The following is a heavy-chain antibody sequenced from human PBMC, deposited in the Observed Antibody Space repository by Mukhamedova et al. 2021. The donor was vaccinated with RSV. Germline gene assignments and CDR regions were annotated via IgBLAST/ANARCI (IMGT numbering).Heavy chain of an antibody. D-gene: IGHD2-2*01. V-gene: IGHV3-23*01. Sequence: VKGRFTISRDNSKNTLDMLMNNLRVEDTAVYYCAKVSISSSYGKYYFDYWGQGTLVTVSS. J-gene: IGHJ4*02. CDR3: AKVSISSSYGKYYFDY.